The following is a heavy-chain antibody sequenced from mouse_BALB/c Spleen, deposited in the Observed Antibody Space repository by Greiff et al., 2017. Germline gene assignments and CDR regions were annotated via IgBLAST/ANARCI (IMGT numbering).Heavy chain of an antibody. CDR1: GFSLTGYG. CDR3: ARDKDYGSSYAFAY. J-gene: IGHJ3*01. CDR2: IWGDGST. V-gene: IGHV2-6-7*02. Sequence: VQLQESGPGLVAPSQSLSITCTVSGFSLTGYGVNWVRQPPGKGLEWLGMIWGDGSTDYNSASKSRLSISKDNSKSQVFLKMNSLQTDDTARYYCARDKDYGSSYAFAYWGQGTLVTVSA. D-gene: IGHD1-1*01.